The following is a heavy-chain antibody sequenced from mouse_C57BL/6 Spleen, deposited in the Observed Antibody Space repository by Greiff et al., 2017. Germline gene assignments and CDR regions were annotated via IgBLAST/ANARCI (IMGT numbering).Heavy chain of an antibody. CDR1: GYTFTSYW. V-gene: IGHV1-52*01. Sequence: QVQLQQPGAELVRPGSSVKLSCKASGYTFTSYWMHWVKQRPIQGLEWIGNIDPSDSETHYNQKFKDKATLTVDKSSSTAYMQLSSLTSEDSAVYYCARVYYSNLDYWGQGTTLTVSS. CDR3: ARVYYSNLDY. CDR2: IDPSDSET. D-gene: IGHD2-5*01. J-gene: IGHJ2*01.